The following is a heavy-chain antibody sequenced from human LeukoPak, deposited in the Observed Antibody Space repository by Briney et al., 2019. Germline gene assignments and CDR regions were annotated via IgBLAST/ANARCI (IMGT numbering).Heavy chain of an antibody. J-gene: IGHJ6*03. CDR1: GFTFSSYD. CDR3: AKGSKSVLFTRDHYMHV. V-gene: IGHV3-30*02. CDR2: IRYDGTNK. Sequence: PGGSLRLSCAASGFTFSSYDIHWVRQAPGKGLEWVAFIRYDGTNKYYADSVRGRFTISRDNSKNTLYLQMNSLIAEDTAVYFCAKGSKSVLFTRDHYMHVWGKGTTVTISS. D-gene: IGHD3-3*01.